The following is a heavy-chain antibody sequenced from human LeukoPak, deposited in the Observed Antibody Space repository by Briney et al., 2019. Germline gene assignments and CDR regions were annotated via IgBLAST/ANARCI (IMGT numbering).Heavy chain of an antibody. D-gene: IGHD7-27*01. CDR1: GGSISSSNYY. V-gene: IGHV4-61*05. CDR3: ARRVTGDNWFDP. CDR2: IYYSGST. J-gene: IGHJ5*02. Sequence: PSETLSLTCTVSGGSISSSNYYWGWIRQPPGKGLEWIGYIYYSGSTNYNPSLKSRVTISVATSKNQFSLKLSSVTAADTAVYYCARRVTGDNWFDPWGQGTLVTVSS.